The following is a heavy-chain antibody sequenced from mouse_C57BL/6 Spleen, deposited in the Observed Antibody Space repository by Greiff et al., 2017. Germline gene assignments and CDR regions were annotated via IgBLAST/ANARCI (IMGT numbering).Heavy chain of an antibody. J-gene: IGHJ3*01. CDR2: IYPGDGDT. Sequence: QVQLQQSGPELVKPGASVKISCKASGYAFSSSWMNWVKQRPGKGLEWIGRIYPGDGDTNYNGKFKGKATLTADKSSSTAYMQLSSLTSEDSAVYFCATYYDYDEGPFAYWGQGTLVTVSA. V-gene: IGHV1-82*01. CDR3: ATYYDYDEGPFAY. CDR1: GYAFSSSW. D-gene: IGHD2-4*01.